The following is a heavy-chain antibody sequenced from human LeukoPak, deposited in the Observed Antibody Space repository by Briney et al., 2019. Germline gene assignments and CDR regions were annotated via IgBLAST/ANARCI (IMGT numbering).Heavy chain of an antibody. Sequence: GWSLRLSCAASGFSFSAYWMTWVRQAPGTGLESVANINPAGSETYYVDPVKGRFSISRDNAKNLVYLQMNSLRAEDTAVYHCARFGYVAAVDVWGRGTPVTVSS. J-gene: IGHJ4*02. CDR3: ARFGYVAAVDV. D-gene: IGHD2-15*01. V-gene: IGHV3-7*01. CDR2: INPAGSET. CDR1: GFSFSAYW.